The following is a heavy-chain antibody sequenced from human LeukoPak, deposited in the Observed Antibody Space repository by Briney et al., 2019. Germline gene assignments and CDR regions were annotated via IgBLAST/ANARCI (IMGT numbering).Heavy chain of an antibody. Sequence: ASVKVSCKASGYTFTGYYMHSVRQAPGQRPEWMGWVNPNSGGTNCAQKFQGRVTMTRDTSISTAYMELSRLRSDDTAVYYCATASTFCGGDCYPNDAFDIWGQGTMVTVSS. CDR3: ATASTFCGGDCYPNDAFDI. CDR2: VNPNSGGT. D-gene: IGHD2-21*02. J-gene: IGHJ3*02. V-gene: IGHV1-2*02. CDR1: GYTFTGYY.